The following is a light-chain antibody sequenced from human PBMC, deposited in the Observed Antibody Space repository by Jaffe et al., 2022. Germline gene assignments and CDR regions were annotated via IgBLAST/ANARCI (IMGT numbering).Light chain of an antibody. V-gene: IGKV1-12*01. CDR1: QDINRW. Sequence: DIQMTQSPSSVSATVGDRVTITCRASQDINRWLVWYQQKPGKAPNLLIYAASILQTGVPSRFSGSGFGTDFSLTISSLQPEDFATYHCQQANSFPLTFGGGTKVEIK. J-gene: IGKJ4*01. CDR2: AAS. CDR3: QQANSFPLT.